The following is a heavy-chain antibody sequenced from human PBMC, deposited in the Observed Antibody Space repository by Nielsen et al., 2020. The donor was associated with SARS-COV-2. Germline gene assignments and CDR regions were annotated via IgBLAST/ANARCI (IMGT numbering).Heavy chain of an antibody. CDR1: GGSISSYY. D-gene: IGHD5-24*01. Sequence: ESLKISCTVSGGSISSYYWSWIRQPPGKGLEWIGYIYYSGSTNYNPSLKSRVTISVDTSKNQFSLKLSSVTAADTAVYYCARDSMATADYYYYGMDVWGQGTTVTVSS. V-gene: IGHV4-59*01. J-gene: IGHJ6*02. CDR3: ARDSMATADYYYYGMDV. CDR2: IYYSGST.